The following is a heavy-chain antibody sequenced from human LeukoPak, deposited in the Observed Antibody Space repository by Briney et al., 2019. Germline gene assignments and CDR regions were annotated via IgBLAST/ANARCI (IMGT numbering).Heavy chain of an antibody. J-gene: IGHJ4*02. Sequence: SGGSLRLSCAASGFTLRSYWMHWFRQAPGERLVWVSRINSDGSIGSYADSVEGRFTISRDNAENTLYLQLNSLRVEDTAVYFCARVTASWHPYVDYWGQGTLVTVSS. CDR2: INSDGSIG. D-gene: IGHD2-2*01. V-gene: IGHV3-74*01. CDR1: GFTLRSYW. CDR3: ARVTASWHPYVDY.